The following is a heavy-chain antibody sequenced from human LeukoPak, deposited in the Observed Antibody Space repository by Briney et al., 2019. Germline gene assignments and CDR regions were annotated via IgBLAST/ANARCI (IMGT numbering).Heavy chain of an antibody. CDR1: GGSISSDY. Sequence: SETLSLTCTVSGGSISSDYWSWIRQPPGKGLEWIGWISYSGSTNYNPSLKTRVTISVDTSKNQFSLKLSSVTAADTAMYYCARHVANVGSDYWGQGTLVTVSS. CDR2: ISYSGST. CDR3: ARHVANVGSDY. D-gene: IGHD1-26*01. J-gene: IGHJ4*02. V-gene: IGHV4-59*08.